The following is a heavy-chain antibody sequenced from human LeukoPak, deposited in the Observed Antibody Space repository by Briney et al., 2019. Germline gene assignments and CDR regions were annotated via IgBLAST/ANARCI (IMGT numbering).Heavy chain of an antibody. CDR3: ARTYYDLWSGVGPDGYYSDY. V-gene: IGHV4-34*01. CDR2: INYSGST. D-gene: IGHD3-3*01. Sequence: PSETLSLTCAVYGGSFSGYYWSWIRQPPGKGLEWIGEINYSGSTNYNPSLKSRVTISVDTSKNQFSLKLSSVTAADTAVYYCARTYYDLWSGVGPDGYYSDYWGQGTLVTVSS. J-gene: IGHJ4*02. CDR1: GGSFSGYY.